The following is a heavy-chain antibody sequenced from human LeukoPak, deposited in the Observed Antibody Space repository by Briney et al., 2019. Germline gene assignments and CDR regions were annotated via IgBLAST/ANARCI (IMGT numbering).Heavy chain of an antibody. V-gene: IGHV3-23*01. J-gene: IGHJ6*02. D-gene: IGHD6-19*01. Sequence: GGSLRLSCAASGFTFSSYAMSWVRQAPGKGLEWVSAISGSGGSTYYTDSVKGRFTISRDNSKNTLYLQMNSLRAEDTAIYYCAKADGLAVAAAYYYNGMDVWGQGTTVTVSS. CDR2: ISGSGGST. CDR3: AKADGLAVAAAYYYNGMDV. CDR1: GFTFSSYA.